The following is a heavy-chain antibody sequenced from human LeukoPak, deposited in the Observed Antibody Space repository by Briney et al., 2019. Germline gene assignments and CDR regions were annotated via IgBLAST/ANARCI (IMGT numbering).Heavy chain of an antibody. J-gene: IGHJ4*02. CDR3: ARGEATTYYFDY. Sequence: SETLSLTCTVSGGSISSSSYYWGWIRQPPGKGLEWIGSMYYSGSTYYNPSLKSRVTISVDTSKNQFSLKLSSVTAADTAVYYCARGEATTYYFDYWGQGTLVTVSS. D-gene: IGHD1-26*01. CDR1: GGSISSSSYY. V-gene: IGHV4-39*07. CDR2: MYYSGST.